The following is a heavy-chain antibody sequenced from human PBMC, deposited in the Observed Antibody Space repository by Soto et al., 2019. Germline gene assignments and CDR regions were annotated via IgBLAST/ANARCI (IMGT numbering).Heavy chain of an antibody. CDR2: ISGSGGST. Sequence: EVQLLESGGGLVQPGGSLRLSCAASGFTFSSYAMSWVRQAPGKGLEWVSAISGSGGSTYYADSVKGRFTISRDNSKNTLYLQMNSLRAEDTAVYYCAKSPPPLYCSGGSCYFDYWGQGTLVTVPS. V-gene: IGHV3-23*01. D-gene: IGHD2-15*01. J-gene: IGHJ4*02. CDR1: GFTFSSYA. CDR3: AKSPPPLYCSGGSCYFDY.